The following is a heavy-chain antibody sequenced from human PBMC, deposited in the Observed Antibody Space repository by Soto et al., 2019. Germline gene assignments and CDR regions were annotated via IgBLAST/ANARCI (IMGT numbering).Heavy chain of an antibody. CDR2: IYPGDFDI. V-gene: IGHV5-51*01. J-gene: IGHJ4*02. CDR3: ARAFGGLYYDRRSWYSAY. D-gene: IGHD3-10*01. CDR1: GYKFIDYW. Sequence: GESLKISCKGSGYKFIDYWIGWVRQVPGKGLEWMGSIYPGDFDIKYGPSFHGQVTISADKSITTVYLHWSGLKASDTGIYYCARAFGGLYYDRRSWYSAYWGQGTQVTGSS.